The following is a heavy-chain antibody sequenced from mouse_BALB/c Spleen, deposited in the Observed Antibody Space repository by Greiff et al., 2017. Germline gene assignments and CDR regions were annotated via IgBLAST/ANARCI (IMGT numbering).Heavy chain of an antibody. CDR2: ISSGGSYT. CDR1: GFTFSSYT. V-gene: IGHV5-6-4*01. CDR3: TRDRDYGSSYGWYFDV. J-gene: IGHJ1*01. D-gene: IGHD1-1*01. Sequence: EVMLVESGGGLVKPGGSLKLSCAASGFTFSSYTMSWVRQTPEKRLEWVATISSGGSYTYYPDSVKGRFTISRDNAKNTLYLQMSSLKSEDTAMYYCTRDRDYGSSYGWYFDVWGAGTTVTVSS.